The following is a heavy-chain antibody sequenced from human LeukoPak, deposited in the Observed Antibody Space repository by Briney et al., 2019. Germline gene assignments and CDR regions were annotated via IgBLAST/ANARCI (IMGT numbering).Heavy chain of an antibody. CDR1: GFTFSSYA. J-gene: IGHJ4*02. V-gene: IGHV3-30-3*01. CDR2: ISYDGSNK. CDR3: ARDGYIAVAGFFDY. D-gene: IGHD6-19*01. Sequence: GGYLRLSCAASGFTFSSYAMHWVRQAPGKGLEWVAVISYDGSNKYYADSVKGRFTISRDNSKNTLYLQMNSLRAEDTAVYYCARDGYIAVAGFFDYWGQGTLVTVSS.